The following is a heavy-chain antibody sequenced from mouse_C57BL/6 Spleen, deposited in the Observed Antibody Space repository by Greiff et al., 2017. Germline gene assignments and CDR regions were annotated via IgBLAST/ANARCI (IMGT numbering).Heavy chain of an antibody. Sequence: EVQLVESGPELVKPGASVKISCKASGYSFTGYYMNWVKQSPEKSLEWIGEINPSTGGTTYNQKFKAKATLTVDKSTSTAYMQLKRLTSEDSAVXYCAREGYGSSYGYFDVWGTGTTVTVSS. CDR2: INPSTGGT. D-gene: IGHD1-1*01. J-gene: IGHJ1*03. V-gene: IGHV1-42*01. CDR1: GYSFTGYY. CDR3: AREGYGSSYGYFDV.